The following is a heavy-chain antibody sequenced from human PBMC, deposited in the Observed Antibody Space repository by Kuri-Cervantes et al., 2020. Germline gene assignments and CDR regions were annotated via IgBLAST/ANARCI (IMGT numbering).Heavy chain of an antibody. J-gene: IGHJ4*02. CDR3: ANSLGGGDFGLNFDY. CDR1: GFTVSSNY. D-gene: IGHD2-21*02. Sequence: GGSLRLSCAASGFTVSSNYMSWVRQAPGKGLEWVSGISWNSGSIGYADSVKGRFTISRDNAENSLYLQMNSLRAEDTALYYCANSLGGGDFGLNFDYWGQGTLVTVSS. V-gene: IGHV3-9*01. CDR2: ISWNSGSI.